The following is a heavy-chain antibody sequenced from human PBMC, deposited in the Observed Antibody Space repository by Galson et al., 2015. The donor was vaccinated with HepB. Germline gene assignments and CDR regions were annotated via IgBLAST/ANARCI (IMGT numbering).Heavy chain of an antibody. CDR2: ISSNGVST. CDR3: VKDQFCSGTSCYYVYFDY. V-gene: IGHV3-64D*09. J-gene: IGHJ4*02. Sequence: SLRLSCAASGFTFSSYAMHWVRQAPGKGLEYVSAISSNGVSTIYADSVKGRFTISRDNSKNTLYLQMSSLRAEDTAVYYCVKDQFCSGTSCYYVYFDYWGQGTLVTVSS. D-gene: IGHD2-2*01. CDR1: GFTFSSYA.